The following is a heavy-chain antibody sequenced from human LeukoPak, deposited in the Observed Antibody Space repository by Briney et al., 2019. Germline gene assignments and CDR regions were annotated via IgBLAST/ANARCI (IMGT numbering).Heavy chain of an antibody. D-gene: IGHD3-3*01. Sequence: ASVKVSCKLSGYTGIELSMQWVRQAPGKGLEWMGGFDLQDGETKYAQKFQGRVTMTEDTSTDTAYMELRSLTSEDTAVYYCATHTISGVVTYASHIWGRGTLVTVPS. V-gene: IGHV1-24*01. CDR2: FDLQDGET. J-gene: IGHJ3*02. CDR3: ATHTISGVVTYASHI. CDR1: GYTGIELS.